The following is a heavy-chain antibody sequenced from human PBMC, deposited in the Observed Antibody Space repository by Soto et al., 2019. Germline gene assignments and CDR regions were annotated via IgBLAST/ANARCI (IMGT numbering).Heavy chain of an antibody. J-gene: IGHJ4*02. CDR3: ARELRHYYDSSGYWTRDY. CDR1: CGSIISGGYY. V-gene: IGHV4-31*03. CDR2: IYHSGST. D-gene: IGHD3-22*01. Sequence: PSETLSLTCTVSCGSIISGGYYWSWIRQHPGKGLEWIGYIYHSGSTYYNTSLNSRVTISVDTSKNQFSLKLRSVTAADTAVYYCARELRHYYDSSGYWTRDYWGQGTLVTVSS.